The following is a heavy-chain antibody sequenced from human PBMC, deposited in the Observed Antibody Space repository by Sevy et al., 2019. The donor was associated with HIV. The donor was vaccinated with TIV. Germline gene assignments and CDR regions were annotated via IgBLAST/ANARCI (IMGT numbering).Heavy chain of an antibody. V-gene: IGHV1-2*02. CDR1: GYSFTGFY. CDR3: VRGYFGSGSYRLLY. CDR2: INPNNGDA. D-gene: IGHD3-10*01. Sequence: ASVKVSCKASGYSFTGFYIHWMRQAPGQGLEWMGWINPNNGDAKNAQKYQGRVTMTRETSATTTYMELTSLRSDDTAMYYCVRGYFGSGSYRLLYWGQGAPVTVSS. J-gene: IGHJ4*02.